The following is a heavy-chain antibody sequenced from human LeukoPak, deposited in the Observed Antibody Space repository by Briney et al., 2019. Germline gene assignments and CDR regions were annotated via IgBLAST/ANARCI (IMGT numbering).Heavy chain of an antibody. Sequence: GGSLRLSCAASGFTVSSNYMSWVRQAPGKGLEWVSVIYSGGSTYYADSVKGRFTVSRDNSKNTLNLQMNSLSAEDTAVYYCARGGTTGTTSPLRAFDIWGQGTMVTVSS. D-gene: IGHD1-1*01. CDR3: ARGGTTGTTSPLRAFDI. CDR1: GFTVSSNY. V-gene: IGHV3-53*01. CDR2: IYSGGST. J-gene: IGHJ3*02.